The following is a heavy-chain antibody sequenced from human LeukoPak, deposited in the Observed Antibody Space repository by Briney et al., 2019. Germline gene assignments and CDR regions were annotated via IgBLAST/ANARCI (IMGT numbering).Heavy chain of an antibody. D-gene: IGHD2-2*01. CDR2: IYPGDSDT. V-gene: IGHV5-51*01. Sequence: HGESLQISCKASGYTFTGDWIGWVRQMPGKGLEGMGIIYPGDSDTKYNAPFQGQVTISADKSISTAYLQWGSLQASDTATYYCARPALYCSSTVCPPYMDVWGKGTTVTVSS. CDR1: GYTFTGDW. CDR3: ARPALYCSSTVCPPYMDV. J-gene: IGHJ6*03.